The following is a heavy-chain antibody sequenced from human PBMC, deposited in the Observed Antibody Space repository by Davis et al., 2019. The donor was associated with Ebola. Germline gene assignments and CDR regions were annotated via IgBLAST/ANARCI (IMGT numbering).Heavy chain of an antibody. D-gene: IGHD6-13*01. J-gene: IGHJ4*02. V-gene: IGHV3-9*01. Sequence: SLKISCAASGFTFDNYAMHWVRQPPGKGLEWVSGISWNSGRMGYADSVKGRFTISRDNAKNSVYLQMNSLRAEDTALYYCAKDIGALPYSSPFDYWGPGTLVTVSS. CDR3: AKDIGALPYSSPFDY. CDR2: ISWNSGRM. CDR1: GFTFDNYA.